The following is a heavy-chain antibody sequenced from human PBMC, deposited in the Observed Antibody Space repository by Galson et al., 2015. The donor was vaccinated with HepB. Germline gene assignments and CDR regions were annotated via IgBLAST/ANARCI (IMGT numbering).Heavy chain of an antibody. V-gene: IGHV3-66*01. CDR1: GFSVSRSY. D-gene: IGHD1-1*01. CDR3: ARDEGAHWRFDH. Sequence: SLRLSCAASGFSVSRSYMSWVRQAPGKGLEWVSIIFSGGTTYYADSVKGRLNISRDNSKNTLFLHLNNLRVEDTAVYYCARDEGAHWRFDHWGQGTLVTVSS. CDR2: IFSGGTT. J-gene: IGHJ4*02.